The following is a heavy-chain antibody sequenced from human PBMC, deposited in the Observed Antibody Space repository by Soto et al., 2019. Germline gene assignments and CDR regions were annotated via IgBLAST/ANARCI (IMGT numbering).Heavy chain of an antibody. CDR3: ARAVAAPYYLDY. CDR2: IYYTGTT. Sequence: QVQLQESGPGLVKPSETLSLTCTVSGGSVSSHSYYWTWIRQPPGKGLEFIGYIYYTGTTNYNPSLKSRVTISVDTSNNQFSLKVSSVTAAHTAVYYCARAVAAPYYLDYWGQGTLVTVSS. D-gene: IGHD6-19*01. CDR1: GGSVSSHSYY. J-gene: IGHJ4*02. V-gene: IGHV4-61*01.